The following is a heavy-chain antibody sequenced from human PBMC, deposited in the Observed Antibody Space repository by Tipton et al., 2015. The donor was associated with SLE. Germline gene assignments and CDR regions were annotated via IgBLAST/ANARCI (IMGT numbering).Heavy chain of an antibody. J-gene: IGHJ4*02. D-gene: IGHD2-2*01. CDR2: IWYDGSRK. V-gene: IGHV3-33*08. CDR1: GDSISRGGYS. CDR3: ARDLGGCDSFSCSYYFDL. Sequence: LSLTCAVSGDSISRGGYSWNWVRQFPEKGLEWIAVIWYDGSRKYYADSVKGRFTISRDNSRHMFFLEMNSLRVEDTAVYYCARDLGGCDSFSCSYYFDLWGQGTLVTVSS.